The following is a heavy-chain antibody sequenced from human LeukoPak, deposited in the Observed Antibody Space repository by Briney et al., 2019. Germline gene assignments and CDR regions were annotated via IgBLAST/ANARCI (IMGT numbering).Heavy chain of an antibody. J-gene: IGHJ4*02. V-gene: IGHV3-23*01. CDR1: GFTFGTYP. Sequence: GGSLRLSCAASGFTFGTYPMSWVRQAPGKGLEWVAAISGSGGATYYADSVKGRYTISRDTSKNTLYLQMNSLRAEDTAVYYCAKSQEDDSSGYYYSNFDYWGQGTLVTVSS. CDR3: AKSQEDDSSGYYYSNFDY. D-gene: IGHD3-22*01. CDR2: ISGSGGAT.